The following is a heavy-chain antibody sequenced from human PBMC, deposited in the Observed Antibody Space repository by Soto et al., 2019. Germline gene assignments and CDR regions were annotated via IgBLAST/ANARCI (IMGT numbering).Heavy chain of an antibody. J-gene: IGHJ4*02. CDR1: GLTFSSSA. CDR2: ISGSGRTT. Sequence: EVQVLESGGGLVQPGGSLRLSCAASGLTFSSSAMSWVRQAPGKGLEWVSAISGSGRTTYYADSVKGRFTISRDNTKNTLYLQMNSLRAEDTAVYYCVKDLFIVMVTRTEDYWGQGTLVTVSS. V-gene: IGHV3-23*01. CDR3: VKDLFIVMVTRTEDY. D-gene: IGHD3-22*01.